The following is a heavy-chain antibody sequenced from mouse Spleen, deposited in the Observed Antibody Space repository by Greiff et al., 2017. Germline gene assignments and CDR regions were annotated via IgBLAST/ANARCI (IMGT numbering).Heavy chain of an antibody. D-gene: IGHD2-4*01. Sequence: EVQGVESGGGLVKPGGSLKLSCAASGFTFSSYAMSWVRQTPEKRLEWVATISDGGSYTYYPDNVKGRFTISRDNAKNNLYLQMSHLKSEDTAMYYCARGMITTRFAYWGQGTLVTVSA. CDR3: ARGMITTRFAY. V-gene: IGHV5-4*01. J-gene: IGHJ3*01. CDR1: GFTFSSYA. CDR2: ISDGGSYT.